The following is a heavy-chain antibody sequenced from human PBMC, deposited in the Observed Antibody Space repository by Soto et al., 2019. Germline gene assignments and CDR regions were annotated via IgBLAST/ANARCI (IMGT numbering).Heavy chain of an antibody. Sequence: SETLSLTCAVYGGSFSGYYWSWIRQPPGKGLEWIGEINHSGSTNYNPSLKSRVTISVDTSKNQFSLKLSSVTAADTAVYYCALRTIFGVVTSPGDFDYWGQGTLVTVSS. V-gene: IGHV4-34*01. D-gene: IGHD3-3*01. CDR2: INHSGST. CDR1: GGSFSGYY. CDR3: ALRTIFGVVTSPGDFDY. J-gene: IGHJ4*02.